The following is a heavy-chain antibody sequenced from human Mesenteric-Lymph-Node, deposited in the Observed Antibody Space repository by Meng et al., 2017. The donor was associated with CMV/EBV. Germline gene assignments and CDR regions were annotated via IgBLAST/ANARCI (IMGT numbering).Heavy chain of an antibody. V-gene: IGHV3-30*03. CDR3: ARELKLRVNFDN. CDR1: GFTFNYFF. Sequence: GESLKISCAASGFTFNYFFMHWVRQAPGKGLEWVAALSSDGNTKYYGNSARGRFTMSRDNSQNTVYLDMQGLRPEDTALYYCARELKLRVNFDNWGQGTMVTVSS. J-gene: IGHJ4*02. D-gene: IGHD6-6*01. CDR2: LSSDGNTK.